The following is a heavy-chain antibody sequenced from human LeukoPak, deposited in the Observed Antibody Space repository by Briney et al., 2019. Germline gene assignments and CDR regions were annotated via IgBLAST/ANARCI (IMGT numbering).Heavy chain of an antibody. CDR1: GGTFSSYA. V-gene: IGHV1-69*13. CDR2: IIPIFGTA. J-gene: IGHJ4*02. CDR3: AREGRQQLPNDN. Sequence: ASVKVSCKASGGTFSSYAISWVRQAPGQGLEWMGGIIPIFGTANYAQKFQGRVTITADESTSTAYMELSSLRSEDTAVYYCAREGRQQLPNDNWGQGTLVTVSS. D-gene: IGHD6-13*01.